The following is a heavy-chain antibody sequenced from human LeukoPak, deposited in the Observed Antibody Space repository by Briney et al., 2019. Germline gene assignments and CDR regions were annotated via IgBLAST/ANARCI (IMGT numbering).Heavy chain of an antibody. CDR3: ARGLYSPGWSL. CDR2: ISSSSSYI. CDR1: KFTFNTYS. V-gene: IGHV3-21*01. D-gene: IGHD5-12*01. J-gene: IGHJ3*01. Sequence: GGSLRHSCAASKFTFNTYSMNWVRQPPGKGLEWVSSISSSSSYIYYADSVKGRFTISRDNAENSLYLQMSSPRAEDTAVYYCARGLYSPGWSLWGQGTMFTVSS.